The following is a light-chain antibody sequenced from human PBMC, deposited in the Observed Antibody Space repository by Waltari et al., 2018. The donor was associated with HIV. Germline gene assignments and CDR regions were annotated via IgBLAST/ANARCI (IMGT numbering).Light chain of an antibody. Sequence: DIQMTQSPSSLSASLGDSVVITCRAIQAISTYLNWYQQKPGNAPVLLVYSAYTLQPGAPSRVRGAGSGRDLSLSISGLQTEDFATYFCQQSYGSPFNFGPGT. J-gene: IGKJ3*01. V-gene: IGKV1-39*01. CDR3: QQSYGSPFN. CDR1: QAISTY. CDR2: SAY.